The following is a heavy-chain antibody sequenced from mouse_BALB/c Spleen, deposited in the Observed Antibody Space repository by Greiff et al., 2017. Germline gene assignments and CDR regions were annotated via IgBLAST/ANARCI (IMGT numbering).Heavy chain of an antibody. CDR2: ISSGGST. D-gene: IGHD1-1*01. Sequence: EVMLVESGGGLVKPGGSLKLSCAASGFTFSSYAMSWVRQTPEKRLEWVASISSGGSTYYPDSVKGRFTISRDNARNILYLQMSSLRSEDTAMYYCARDYYGQGYWGQGTTLTVSS. J-gene: IGHJ2*01. CDR3: ARDYYGQGY. CDR1: GFTFSSYA. V-gene: IGHV5-6-5*01.